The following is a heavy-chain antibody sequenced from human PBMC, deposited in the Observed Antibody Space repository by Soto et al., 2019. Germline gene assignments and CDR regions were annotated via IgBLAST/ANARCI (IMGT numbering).Heavy chain of an antibody. J-gene: IGHJ4*02. V-gene: IGHV4-59*07. D-gene: IGHD2-15*01. Sequence: PSDTLSLTCTVSGGSISSYSWSWIRQPPGKGLEWIGYIYYSGSTNYNPSLKSRVTISVYTSKNQFSLKLNSVTSADTAVYSWARGGARRDGNRLDYWGQGTLVTVSS. CDR1: GGSISSYS. CDR3: ARGGARRDGNRLDY. CDR2: IYYSGST.